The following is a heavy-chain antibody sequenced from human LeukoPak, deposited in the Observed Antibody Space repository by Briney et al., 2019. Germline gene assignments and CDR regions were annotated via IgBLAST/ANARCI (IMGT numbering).Heavy chain of an antibody. CDR1: GFTFSSYW. CDR2: ITSSSSTI. J-gene: IGHJ4*02. CDR3: AREVVVVATYFDY. D-gene: IGHD2-15*01. Sequence: PGGSLRLSCAASGFTFSSYWMSWVRQVPGKGLEWVSYITSSSSTIYYADSVKGRFTISRDNAKNSLYLQMNSLRAEDTAVYYCAREVVVVATYFDYWGQGTLVTVSS. V-gene: IGHV3-48*04.